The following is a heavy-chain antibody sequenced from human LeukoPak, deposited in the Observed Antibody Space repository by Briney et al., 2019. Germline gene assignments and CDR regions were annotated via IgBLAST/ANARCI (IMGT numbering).Heavy chain of an antibody. CDR3: ARSLDF. Sequence: PGGSLRHSCEVSGFTLSNYWMDWVRQAPGKGLEWVANIKQDGSEKYYVDSVRGRFTISRDNAKNSVHLQMNSLRVEDTAVYYCARSLDFWGPGTLVTVSS. CDR1: GFTLSNYW. J-gene: IGHJ4*02. V-gene: IGHV3-7*01. CDR2: IKQDGSEK.